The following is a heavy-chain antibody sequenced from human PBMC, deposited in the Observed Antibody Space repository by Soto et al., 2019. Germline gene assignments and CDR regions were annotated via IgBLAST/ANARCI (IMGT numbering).Heavy chain of an antibody. CDR2: ISYDGSNK. Sequence: GGSLRLSCAASGFTFSSYAMHWVRQAPGKGLEWVAVISYDGSNKYYADSVKGRFTISRDNSKNTLYLQMNSLRAEDTAVYYCARDREASYGMDVWGQGTTVTVSS. V-gene: IGHV3-30-3*01. J-gene: IGHJ6*02. CDR1: GFTFSSYA. CDR3: ARDREASYGMDV.